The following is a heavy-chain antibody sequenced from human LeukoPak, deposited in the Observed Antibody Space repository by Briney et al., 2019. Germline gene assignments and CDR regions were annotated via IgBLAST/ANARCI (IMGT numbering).Heavy chain of an antibody. CDR1: GFTFSSYS. J-gene: IGHJ6*03. Sequence: GGSLRLSCAASGFTFSSYSINWVRQAPGKGLEWVSSITSSSSYIYYADSVKGRFTISRDNAKNSLYLQMNSLRAEDTAVNYCARSVDYYYYMDVWGKGTTVTVSS. D-gene: IGHD6-19*01. CDR2: ITSSSSYI. V-gene: IGHV3-21*01. CDR3: ARSVDYYYYMDV.